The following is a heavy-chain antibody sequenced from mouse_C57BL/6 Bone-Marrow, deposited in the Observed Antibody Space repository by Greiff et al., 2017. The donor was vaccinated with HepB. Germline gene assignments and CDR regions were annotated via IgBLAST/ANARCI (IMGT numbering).Heavy chain of an antibody. CDR1: GFNIKNTY. J-gene: IGHJ2*01. CDR2: IDPANGNT. CDR3: ARNYYGSSYRFDY. V-gene: IGHV14-3*01. Sequence: VQLQQSGAELVRPGASVKLSCTASGFNIKNTYMHWVKQRPEQGLEWIGRIDPANGNTKYAPKFQGKATITADTSSNTAYLQLSSLTSEDTAIYYCARNYYGSSYRFDYWGQGTTLTVSS. D-gene: IGHD1-1*01.